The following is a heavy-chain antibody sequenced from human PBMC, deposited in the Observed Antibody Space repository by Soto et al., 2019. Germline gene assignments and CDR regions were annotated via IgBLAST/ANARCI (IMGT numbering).Heavy chain of an antibody. CDR3: ARVRRCSGGSCFDY. Sequence: EVQLVESGGGLVKPGGSLRLSCAASGFTFSSYSMNWVRQAPGKGLEWVSSISSSSSYIYYADSVKGRFTISRDNAKNSLYLQMNSLRAEDTAVYYCARVRRCSGGSCFDYWGQGTLVTVSS. J-gene: IGHJ4*02. D-gene: IGHD2-15*01. CDR2: ISSSSSYI. CDR1: GFTFSSYS. V-gene: IGHV3-21*01.